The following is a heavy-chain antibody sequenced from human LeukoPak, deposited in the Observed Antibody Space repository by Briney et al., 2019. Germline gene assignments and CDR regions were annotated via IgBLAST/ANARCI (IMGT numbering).Heavy chain of an antibody. J-gene: IGHJ6*03. Sequence: GGSLRLSCTASGFTFTTYWMSWVRHPPGKGLEWVANIKQDGSEKYYVDSVKGRFTISRDNAKNSLYLQMNSLRAEDTAVYYCARDLARYYYMDVWGKGTTVTVSS. CDR3: ARDLARYYYMDV. CDR2: IKQDGSEK. V-gene: IGHV3-7*01. CDR1: GFTFTTYW.